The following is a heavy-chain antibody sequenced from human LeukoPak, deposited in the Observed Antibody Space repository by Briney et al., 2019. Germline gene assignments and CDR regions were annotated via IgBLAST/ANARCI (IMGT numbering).Heavy chain of an antibody. CDR2: ISGSGGST. V-gene: IGHV3-23*01. J-gene: IGHJ4*02. Sequence: GGSLRLSCAASGFTFSSYAMSWVRQAPGKGLAWVSAISGSGGSTYYAGSVKGRFTISRDNSKNTLYLQMNNLRAEDTAVYYCARTIVELGKSDYFDYWGQGTLVTVSS. D-gene: IGHD2/OR15-2a*01. CDR1: GFTFSSYA. CDR3: ARTIVELGKSDYFDY.